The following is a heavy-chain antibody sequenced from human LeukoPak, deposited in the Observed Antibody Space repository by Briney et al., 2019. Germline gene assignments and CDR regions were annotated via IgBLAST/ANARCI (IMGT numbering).Heavy chain of an antibody. Sequence: GASVKVSCKASGGTFSSYAISWVQQAPGQGLEWMGRIIPILGIANYAQKFQGRVTITADKSTSTAYMELSSLRSEDTAVYYCARGSSSRGDYWGQGTLVTVSS. D-gene: IGHD1-26*01. V-gene: IGHV1-69*04. CDR3: ARGSSSRGDY. J-gene: IGHJ4*02. CDR2: IIPILGIA. CDR1: GGTFSSYA.